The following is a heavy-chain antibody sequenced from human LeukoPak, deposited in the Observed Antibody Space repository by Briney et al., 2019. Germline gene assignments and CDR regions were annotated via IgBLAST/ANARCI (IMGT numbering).Heavy chain of an antibody. J-gene: IGHJ4*02. CDR1: GFTFSSYW. CDR2: MRQDGGEI. Sequence: GGSLRLSCAAYGFTFSSYWMSWVRQAPGKGLEWVANMRQDGGEIYYVDSVKGRFTISRDNAKNSLHLEMNSVRAEDTAVYYCARDKIVGATHFDSWGQGTLVTVSS. V-gene: IGHV3-7*01. D-gene: IGHD1-26*01. CDR3: ARDKIVGATHFDS.